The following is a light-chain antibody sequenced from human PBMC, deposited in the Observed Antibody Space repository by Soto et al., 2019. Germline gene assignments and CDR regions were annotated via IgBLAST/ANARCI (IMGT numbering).Light chain of an antibody. CDR1: QSVSSNY. V-gene: IGKV3-20*01. Sequence: EIVLTQSPGTLSLSPGERATFSCSAIQSVSSNYLAWYQQKPGQAPRLLIYGASRRATGIPDRFSGSGSGTDFTLTISRLEPEDFAVYYCQPYGSTLSWTFGQGTKVDI. J-gene: IGKJ1*01. CDR3: QPYGSTLSWT. CDR2: GAS.